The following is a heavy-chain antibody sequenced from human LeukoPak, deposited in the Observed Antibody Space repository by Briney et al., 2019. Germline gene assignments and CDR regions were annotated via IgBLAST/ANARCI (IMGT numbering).Heavy chain of an antibody. J-gene: IGHJ4*02. CDR1: GFSFSSYE. V-gene: IGHV3-48*03. CDR2: ISPSGSTK. CDR3: MKLAVAIADS. Sequence: PGGSLRLSCAASGFSFSSYEMNWVRRAPGKGLEWVSNISPSGSTKYYADSVKGRFTVSRDNAKNSLYLQMNSLRAGDTGVYYCMKLAVAIADSWGQGTLVTVSS. D-gene: IGHD6-19*01.